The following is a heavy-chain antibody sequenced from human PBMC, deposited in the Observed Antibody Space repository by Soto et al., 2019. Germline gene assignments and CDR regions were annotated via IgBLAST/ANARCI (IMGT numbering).Heavy chain of an antibody. Sequence: QAVGSLRLSCAASGFTFSSYDMHWVRQATGKGLEWVSAIGTAGDTYYPGSVKGRFTISRENAKNSLYLQMNSLRAEDTAVYYCARAPDYGLGSSRRYWYLDLWGRGTLVTVSS. CDR1: GFTFSSYD. J-gene: IGHJ2*01. V-gene: IGHV3-13*01. CDR2: IGTAGDT. CDR3: ARAPDYGLGSSRRYWYLDL. D-gene: IGHD3-10*01.